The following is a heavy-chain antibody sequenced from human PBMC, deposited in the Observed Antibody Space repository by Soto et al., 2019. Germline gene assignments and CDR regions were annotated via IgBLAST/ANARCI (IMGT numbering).Heavy chain of an antibody. Sequence: PSETLSLTCTVSGGSISSYYWSWIRQPPGKGLEWIGYIYYSGSTNYNPSLKSRVTISVDTSKNQFSLKLSSVTAADTAVYYCARDRGPDYGSGPYYYYYDMDVWGKGTTVTVSS. CDR1: GGSISSYY. CDR3: ARDRGPDYGSGPYYYYYDMDV. V-gene: IGHV4-59*01. CDR2: IYYSGST. D-gene: IGHD3-10*01. J-gene: IGHJ6*03.